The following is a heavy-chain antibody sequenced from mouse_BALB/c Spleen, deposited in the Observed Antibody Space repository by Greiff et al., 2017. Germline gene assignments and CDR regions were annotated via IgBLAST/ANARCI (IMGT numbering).Heavy chain of an antibody. Sequence: EVHLVESGGGLVQPGGSRKLSCAASGFTFSSFGMHWVRQAPEKGLEWVAYISSGSSTIYYADTVKGRFTISRDNPKNTLYLQMSSLKSEDTAMYYCARGGLRSLDYWGQGTTLTVSA. J-gene: IGHJ2*01. V-gene: IGHV5-17*02. CDR3: ARGGLRSLDY. CDR2: ISSGSSTI. D-gene: IGHD2-2*01. CDR1: GFTFSSFG.